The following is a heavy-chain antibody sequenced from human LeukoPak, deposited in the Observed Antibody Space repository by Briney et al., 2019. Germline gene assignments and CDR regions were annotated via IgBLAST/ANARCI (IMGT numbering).Heavy chain of an antibody. CDR2: IYYSGST. Sequence: PSETLSLTCTVSGGSISSYYWSWIRQPPGKGLEWLGYIYYSGSTNYNPSLKSRVTISVDTSKNQFSLKLSSVTAADTAVYYCARKTHTARMNAFDIWGQGTMVTVSS. V-gene: IGHV4-59*01. J-gene: IGHJ3*02. D-gene: IGHD5-18*01. CDR1: GGSISSYY. CDR3: ARKTHTARMNAFDI.